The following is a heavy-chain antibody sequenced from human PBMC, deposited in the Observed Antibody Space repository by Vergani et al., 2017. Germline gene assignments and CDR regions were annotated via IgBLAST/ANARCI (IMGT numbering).Heavy chain of an antibody. CDR2: ISDNGGTT. J-gene: IGHJ4*02. D-gene: IGHD3-9*01. CDR3: ARLSGIVYDIFSGTQYFFVF. CDR1: GFTFRNYA. V-gene: IGHV3-23*01. Sequence: EVQLLESGGGLAQPGGSLRLSCAASGFTFRNYAMTWVRQAPGKGLEWVSIISDNGGTTYYADSVKGRFTISRDNSKDTLYLQMNSLRAEDTAVYYCARLSGIVYDIFSGTQYFFVFWGQGTLVTVSS.